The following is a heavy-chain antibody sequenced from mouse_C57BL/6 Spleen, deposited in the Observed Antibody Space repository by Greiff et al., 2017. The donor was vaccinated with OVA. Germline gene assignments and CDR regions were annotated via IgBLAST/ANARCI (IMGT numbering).Heavy chain of an antibody. J-gene: IGHJ3*01. V-gene: IGHV5-4*01. CDR1: GFTFSSYA. CDR2: ISDGGSYT. CDR3: ARDNYGNSAWFAY. D-gene: IGHD2-1*01. Sequence: EVQGVESGGGLVKPGGSLKLSCAASGFTFSSYAMSWVRQTPEKRLAWVATISDGGSYTYYPDNVKGRFTISRDNAKNNLYLQMSHLKSEDTAMYYCARDNYGNSAWFAYWGQGTLVTVSA.